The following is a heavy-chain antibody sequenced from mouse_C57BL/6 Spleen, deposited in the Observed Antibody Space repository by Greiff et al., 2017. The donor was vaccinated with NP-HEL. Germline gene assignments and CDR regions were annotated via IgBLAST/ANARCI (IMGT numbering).Heavy chain of an antibody. CDR1: GYTFTSYW. J-gene: IGHJ2*01. CDR2: IHPNSGST. CDR3: ARCDGYYVKDY. Sequence: VQLQQPGAELVKPGASVKLSCKASGYTFTSYWMHWVKQRPGQGLEWIGMIHPNSGSTNYNEKFKSKATLTVDKSSSTAYMQLSSLTSEDSAVYYCARCDGYYVKDYWGQGTTLTVSS. V-gene: IGHV1-64*01. D-gene: IGHD2-3*01.